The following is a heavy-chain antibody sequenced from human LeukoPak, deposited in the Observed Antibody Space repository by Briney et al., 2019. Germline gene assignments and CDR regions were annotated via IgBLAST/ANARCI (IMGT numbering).Heavy chain of an antibody. CDR2: ISAYNGNT. V-gene: IGHV1-18*01. CDR1: GYTFTSYG. J-gene: IGHJ5*02. Sequence: ASVKVSCKASGYTFTSYGISWVRQAPGQGLEWMGWISAYNGNTNYAQKLQGRVTMTTDTSTSTAYMELRSLRSDDTAVYYCARDPGSGSYYNEVIHWFDPWGQGTLVTVSS. CDR3: ARDPGSGSYYNEVIHWFDP. D-gene: IGHD3-10*01.